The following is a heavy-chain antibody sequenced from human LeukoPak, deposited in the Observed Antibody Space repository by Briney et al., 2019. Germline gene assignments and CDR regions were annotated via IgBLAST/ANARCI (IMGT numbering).Heavy chain of an antibody. J-gene: IGHJ4*02. V-gene: IGHV4-4*07. CDR2: IYSSGST. D-gene: IGHD3-22*01. CDR3: ATNPYYYDSSGSDY. CDR1: GGSISSYY. Sequence: SETLSLTCTVSGGSISSYYWSWIRQPAGEGLEWIGRIYSSGSTNYNPSLKSRVTMSVDTSNNQFSLKLSSVTAADTAVYYCATNPYYYDSSGSDYWGQGTLVTVSS.